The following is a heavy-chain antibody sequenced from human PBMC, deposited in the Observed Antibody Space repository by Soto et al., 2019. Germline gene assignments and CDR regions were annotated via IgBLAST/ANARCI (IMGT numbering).Heavy chain of an antibody. D-gene: IGHD3-3*01. CDR3: AGSYDFWSGARPDFDY. V-gene: IGHV4-31*02. Sequence: SQTKSDTCTVADGSSGSGGYYRSMIRQHPGKGLEWIGYIYYSGSTYYNPSLKSRVTISVDTSKNQFSLKLSSVTAADTAVYYCAGSYDFWSGARPDFDYWVQRTLVPVSS. CDR1: DGSSGSGGYY. J-gene: IGHJ4*02. CDR2: IYYSGST.